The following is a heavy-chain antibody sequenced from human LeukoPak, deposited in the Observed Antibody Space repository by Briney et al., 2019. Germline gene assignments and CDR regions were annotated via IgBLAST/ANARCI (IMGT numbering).Heavy chain of an antibody. CDR2: INPSGGST. V-gene: IGHV1-46*01. Sequence: ASVKVSCKASGYSFTSFYMHWVRQAPGQGLEWMGIINPSGGSTSYAQKFQGRVTMTRDMSTSTVYMELSSLRSEDTAVYYCARANLVRGNYFDYWGQGTLVTVSS. CDR1: GYSFTSFY. D-gene: IGHD3-10*01. CDR3: ARANLVRGNYFDY. J-gene: IGHJ4*02.